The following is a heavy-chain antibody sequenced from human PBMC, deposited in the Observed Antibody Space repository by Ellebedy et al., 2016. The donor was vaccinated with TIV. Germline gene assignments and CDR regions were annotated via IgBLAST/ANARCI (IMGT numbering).Heavy chain of an antibody. CDR2: FYYTGST. CDR3: APWGDYGGNRHLDY. J-gene: IGHJ4*02. CDR1: GDSISSYF. D-gene: IGHD4-23*01. V-gene: IGHV4-59*01. Sequence: SETLSLTXTVSGDSISSYFWSWIRQPPDKGLVWIGHFYYTGSTNYNPSLKSRVAISGDTSKNQFSLKLSSVTAADTAVYYCAPWGDYGGNRHLDYWGQGTLVTVSS.